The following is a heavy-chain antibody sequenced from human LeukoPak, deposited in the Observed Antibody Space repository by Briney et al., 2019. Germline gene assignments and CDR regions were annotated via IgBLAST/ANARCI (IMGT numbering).Heavy chain of an antibody. Sequence: GGSLRLSCAASGFTVSGNYMSWIRQAPGKGLEWVSSISRSGESTFYADSVRGRFTISRDNSKNTASLQMESLRAEDTALYYCAKDYAVGSIDYWGQGTLVTVSS. V-gene: IGHV3-23*01. CDR2: ISRSGEST. J-gene: IGHJ4*02. D-gene: IGHD3-16*01. CDR1: GFTVSGNY. CDR3: AKDYAVGSIDY.